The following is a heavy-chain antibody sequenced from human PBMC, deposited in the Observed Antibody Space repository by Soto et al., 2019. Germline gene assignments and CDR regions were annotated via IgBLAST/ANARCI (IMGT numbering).Heavy chain of an antibody. CDR1: GGSISSYY. D-gene: IGHD3-3*01. CDR2: IYYSGST. V-gene: IGHV4-59*01. CDR3: ARDNDVLRFLEWSTGAFDI. Sequence: SETLSLTCTVSGGSISSYYWSWIRQPPGKGLEWIGYIYYSGSTNYNPSLKSRVTISVDTSKNQFSLKLSTVTVADTAVYYCARDNDVLRFLEWSTGAFDIWGHGTMVTVSS. J-gene: IGHJ3*02.